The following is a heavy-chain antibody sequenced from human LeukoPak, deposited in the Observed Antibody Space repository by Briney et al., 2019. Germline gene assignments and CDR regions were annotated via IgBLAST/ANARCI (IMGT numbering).Heavy chain of an antibody. D-gene: IGHD2-2*01. Sequence: SETLSLTCTVSGGSISSYYWSWIRQPAGKGLEWIGRIYTRGSTNYNPSLKSRVTMSVDTSKNQFSLKLSSVTAADTAVYYCARVGAPTYGYCSSTSCPDYYYYYYGMDVWGQGTTVTVSS. CDR3: ARVGAPTYGYCSSTSCPDYYYYYYGMDV. V-gene: IGHV4-4*07. J-gene: IGHJ6*02. CDR2: IYTRGST. CDR1: GGSISSYY.